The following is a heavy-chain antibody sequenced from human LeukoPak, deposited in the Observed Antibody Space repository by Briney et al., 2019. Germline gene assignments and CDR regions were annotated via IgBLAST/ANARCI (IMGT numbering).Heavy chain of an antibody. J-gene: IGHJ4*02. Sequence: SQTLSLTCTFSGGSISSGSYYWGWIRQPAGKGVEWIGRVYTSGSTNYNPSLKSRVTISVDTSKNQFSLKLSSVTTADTAVYYCARDSKGGYRSLGYWGQGTLVTVSS. V-gene: IGHV4-61*02. CDR1: GGSISSGSYY. CDR2: VYTSGST. CDR3: ARDSKGGYRSLGY. D-gene: IGHD5-18*01.